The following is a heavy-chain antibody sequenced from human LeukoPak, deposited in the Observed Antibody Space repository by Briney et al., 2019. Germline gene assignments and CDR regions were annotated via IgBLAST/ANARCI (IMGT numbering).Heavy chain of an antibody. CDR1: GGSISSYY. Sequence: PSETLSFTCTVSGGSISSYYWSWSRQPPGKGLERVGYIHCSGNTNYNPSLKRRVTISVDTPKNQFSLKLSSVTAADTAVYYCARMGGYSGYATHWGQGTLVTVSS. CDR2: IHCSGNT. CDR3: ARMGGYSGYATH. D-gene: IGHD5-12*01. J-gene: IGHJ4*02. V-gene: IGHV4-59*08.